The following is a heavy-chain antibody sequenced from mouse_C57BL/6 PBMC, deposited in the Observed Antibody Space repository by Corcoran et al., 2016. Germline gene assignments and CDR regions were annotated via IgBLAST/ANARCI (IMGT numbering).Heavy chain of an antibody. CDR2: INTYSGVP. D-gene: IGHD2-3*01. CDR1: GYTFTTSG. Sequence: QIKLVQCGHELNKPGETLKISCKASGYTFTTSGMSWVKQAPGKGLTWMGWINTYSGVPTYADDFKGRFAFSLETSASTAYLQINKLKKEDTATYFCARASDDGYYDYAMDYWGQGTSVTVSS. J-gene: IGHJ4*01. CDR3: ARASDDGYYDYAMDY. V-gene: IGHV9-3*01.